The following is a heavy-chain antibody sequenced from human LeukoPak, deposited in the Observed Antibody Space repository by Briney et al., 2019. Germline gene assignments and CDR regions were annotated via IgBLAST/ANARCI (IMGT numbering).Heavy chain of an antibody. V-gene: IGHV3-23*01. D-gene: IGHD6-19*01. Sequence: GGSLRLSCAASGFTVTSHAMTWVRQAPGKGPEWVSVIVGNTAGTTYYADSVKGRFTISRDSVKNTVDLQMSSLRAEDTAVYYCARDTSGWYGAFEFWGQGALVTVSS. J-gene: IGHJ4*02. CDR3: ARDTSGWYGAFEF. CDR1: GFTVTSHA. CDR2: IVGNTAGTT.